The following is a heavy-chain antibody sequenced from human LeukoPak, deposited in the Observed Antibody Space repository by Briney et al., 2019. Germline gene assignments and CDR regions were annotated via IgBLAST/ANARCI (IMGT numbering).Heavy chain of an antibody. D-gene: IGHD4-23*01. V-gene: IGHV3-23*01. J-gene: IGHJ4*02. CDR2: ISGSGGST. Sequence: GGSLRLSCAASGFTFSSYAMSWVRQAPGKGLEWVSAISGSGGSTYYADSVKGRFTISRDNSKNTLYLQMNSLRAEDTAVYYCAKDLAGYGGNYYFDYWGQGTLVTVSS. CDR1: GFTFSSYA. CDR3: AKDLAGYGGNYYFDY.